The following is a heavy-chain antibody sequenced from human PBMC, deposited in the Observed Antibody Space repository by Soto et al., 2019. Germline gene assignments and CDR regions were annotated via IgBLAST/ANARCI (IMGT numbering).Heavy chain of an antibody. CDR1: GGSIRTANYY. V-gene: IGHV4-39*01. Sequence: SETLSLTCTVSGGSIRTANYYWGWVRQSPGKGLEWMASIYYSGTPYYKSSLSSRASISVDTSKNQFSLKLSSVTGADTAVYYCATIYYGWDAVWGQGIQVTVSS. J-gene: IGHJ4*02. CDR2: IYYSGTP. CDR3: ATIYYGWDAV. D-gene: IGHD3-9*01.